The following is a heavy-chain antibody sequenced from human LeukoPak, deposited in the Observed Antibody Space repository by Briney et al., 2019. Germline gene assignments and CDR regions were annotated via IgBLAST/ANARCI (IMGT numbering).Heavy chain of an antibody. CDR1: GFTFSSYA. CDR2: ISGSGGST. CDR3: AKVAPLEWLLIAAFDI. Sequence: GGSLRLSCAASGFTFSSYAMSWVRQAPGQGLEWVSAISGSGGSTYYADSVKGRFTISRDNSKNTLYLQMNSLRAEDTAVYYCAKVAPLEWLLIAAFDIWGQGTMVTVSS. J-gene: IGHJ3*02. D-gene: IGHD3-3*01. V-gene: IGHV3-23*01.